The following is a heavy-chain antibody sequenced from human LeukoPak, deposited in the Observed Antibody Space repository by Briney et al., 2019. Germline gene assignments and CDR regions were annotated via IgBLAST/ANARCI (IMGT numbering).Heavy chain of an antibody. V-gene: IGHV3-30*02. J-gene: IGHJ5*02. CDR2: IRYDGSNK. D-gene: IGHD1-26*01. CDR3: AKDIVGAASWFDP. CDR1: GFTFSSYG. Sequence: GGSLRLSCAASGFTFSSYGMHWVRQAPGKGLEWVAFIRYDGSNKYYADSVKGRFTISRDNSKNTLYLQMNSLRAEDTAVYYCAKDIVGAASWFDPWGQGTLDTVSS.